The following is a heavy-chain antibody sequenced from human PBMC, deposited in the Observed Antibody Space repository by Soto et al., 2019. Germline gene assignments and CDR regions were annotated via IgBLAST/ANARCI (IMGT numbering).Heavy chain of an antibody. CDR2: IYYSGNT. Sequence: SETLSLTCTVAGGSISSYYWSWIRQPPGKGLEWIGSIYYSGNTYYNPSLKSRVTISVDTSKNQFSLKLSSVTAADTAAYFCARLATARITFDYWGQGTLVTVSS. V-gene: IGHV4-59*05. CDR3: ARLATARITFDY. J-gene: IGHJ4*02. D-gene: IGHD5-18*01. CDR1: GGSISSYY.